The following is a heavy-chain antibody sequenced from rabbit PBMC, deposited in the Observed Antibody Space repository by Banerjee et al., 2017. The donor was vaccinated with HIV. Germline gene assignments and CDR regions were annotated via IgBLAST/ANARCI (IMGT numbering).Heavy chain of an antibody. J-gene: IGHJ4*01. CDR3: ARFLGDADWTFNL. CDR2: IYADSGGSP. CDR1: GFDFSSVHD. V-gene: IGHV1S45*01. Sequence: QEQLEESGGGLGKPEGSLTLTCKASGFDFSSVHDMCWVRQAPGKGLEWIGCIYADSGGSPYYARWARRRFTISKTSSTPVTLRLTSLTAADTATYFCARFLGDADWTFNLWGPGTLVTVS. D-gene: IGHD2-1*01.